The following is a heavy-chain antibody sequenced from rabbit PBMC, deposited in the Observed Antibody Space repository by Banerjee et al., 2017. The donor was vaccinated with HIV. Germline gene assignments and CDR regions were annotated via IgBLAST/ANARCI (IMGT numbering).Heavy chain of an antibody. CDR2: IYNGDGRT. J-gene: IGHJ4*01. Sequence: EESGGDLVKPGASLTLTCTASGFSFSSNYMWWVRQAPGKGLEWIAYIYNGDGRTVYASWVNGRFTISRSTSLNTVDLKMTSLTGADTATYFCARDGAGDAGYGYVRFNLWGPGTLVTVS. CDR3: ARDGAGDAGYGYVRFNL. V-gene: IGHV1S47*01. D-gene: IGHD6-1*01. CDR1: GFSFSSNY.